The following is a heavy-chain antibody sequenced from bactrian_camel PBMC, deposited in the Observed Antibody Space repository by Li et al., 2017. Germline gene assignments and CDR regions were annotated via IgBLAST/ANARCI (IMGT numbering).Heavy chain of an antibody. V-gene: IGHV3S40*01. CDR3: AARDSVVTSTADFDY. CDR2: INSGAGST. CDR1: GFTFSSYD. J-gene: IGHJ6*01. Sequence: DVQLVESGGGLVQPGGSLRLSCAASGFTFSSYDMNWVRQAPGKGLEWVSGINSGAGSTYYADSVKGRFTISRDNAKTTLYLQMKSLKPEDTAMYYCAARDSVVTSTADFDYWGPGTQVTVS. D-gene: IGHD2*01.